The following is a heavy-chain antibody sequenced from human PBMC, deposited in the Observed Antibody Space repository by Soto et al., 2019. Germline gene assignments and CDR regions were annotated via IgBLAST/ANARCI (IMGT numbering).Heavy chain of an antibody. D-gene: IGHD6-19*01. CDR2: ISYDGSNK. V-gene: IGHV3-30*03. CDR1: GFTFSSYG. Sequence: QVQLVESGGGVVQPGRSLRLSCAASGFTFSSYGMHWVRQAPGKGLEWVAVISYDGSNKYYADSVKGRFTISRDNSKNTLYLQMNSLRAEDTAVYYCATDGYSSGRSWFDPWGQGTLVTVSS. J-gene: IGHJ5*02. CDR3: ATDGYSSGRSWFDP.